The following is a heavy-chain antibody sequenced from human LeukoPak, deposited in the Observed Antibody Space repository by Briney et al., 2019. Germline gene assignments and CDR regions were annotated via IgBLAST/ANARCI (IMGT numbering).Heavy chain of an antibody. Sequence: GGSLRLSCAASGFTFSSYGMHWVRQAPGKGLEWVAVISYDGSNKYYADSVKGRFTISRDNSKNTLYLQMNSLRAEDTAVYYCAKGGEPGTYGDHYFDYWGQGTLVTVSS. CDR3: AKGGEPGTYGDHYFDY. CDR2: ISYDGSNK. D-gene: IGHD4-17*01. CDR1: GFTFSSYG. V-gene: IGHV3-30*18. J-gene: IGHJ4*02.